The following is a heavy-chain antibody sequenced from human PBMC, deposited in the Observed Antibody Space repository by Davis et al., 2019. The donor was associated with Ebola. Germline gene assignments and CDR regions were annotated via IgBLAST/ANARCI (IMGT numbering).Heavy chain of an antibody. Sequence: MPGGSLRLSCAVYGWSFSGYYWSWIRQPPGKGLEWIGEINHSGSTNYNPSLKSRVTISVDTSKNQFSLKLSSVTAADTAVYYCARARTFYYDSSGYYRSYWYFDLWGRGTLVTVSS. J-gene: IGHJ2*01. D-gene: IGHD3-22*01. CDR3: ARARTFYYDSSGYYRSYWYFDL. CDR1: GWSFSGYY. V-gene: IGHV4-34*01. CDR2: INHSGST.